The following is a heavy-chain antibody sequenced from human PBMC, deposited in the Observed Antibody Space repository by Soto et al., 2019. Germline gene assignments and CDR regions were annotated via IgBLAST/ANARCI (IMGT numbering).Heavy chain of an antibody. CDR2: ISSSSSTI. J-gene: IGHJ6*02. D-gene: IGHD2-2*01. V-gene: IGHV3-48*04. Sequence: GESLKISCAASGFTFSSYSMNWVRQAPGKGLEWVSYISSSSSTIYYADSVKGRFTISRDNAKNSLYLQMNSLRAEDTAVYYCAGICSSTSCPHYGMDVWDQGTTVTVSS. CDR3: AGICSSTSCPHYGMDV. CDR1: GFTFSSYS.